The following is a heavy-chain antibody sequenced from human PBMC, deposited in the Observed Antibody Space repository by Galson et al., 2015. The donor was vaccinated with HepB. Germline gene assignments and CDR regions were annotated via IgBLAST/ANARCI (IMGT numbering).Heavy chain of an antibody. J-gene: IGHJ4*02. CDR1: GYTFTGYY. V-gene: IGHV1-46*03. Sequence: SVKVSCRASGYTFTGYYMHWVRQAPGQGLEWMGIINPSGGSTSYAQKFQGRVTITRDTSTSTVYMELSSLRSEDTAVYYCARTPGQGLDFDYWGQGTLVTVSS. CDR2: INPSGGST. CDR3: ARTPGQGLDFDY.